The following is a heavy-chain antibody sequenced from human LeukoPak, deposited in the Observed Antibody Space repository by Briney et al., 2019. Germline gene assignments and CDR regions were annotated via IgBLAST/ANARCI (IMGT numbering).Heavy chain of an antibody. D-gene: IGHD4-23*01. CDR3: AKCDDYGGNSCGSFDF. V-gene: IGHV3-23*01. Sequence: PGGSLRLSCAASGFTFSSYWMSWVRQAPGKGLEWVSATSGSGDSTYYADSVKGRFTISRDNSKNTLYLQMNSLRAEDTAIYYCAKCDDYGGNSCGSFDFWGQGTLVTVSS. CDR2: TSGSGDST. CDR1: GFTFSSYW. J-gene: IGHJ3*01.